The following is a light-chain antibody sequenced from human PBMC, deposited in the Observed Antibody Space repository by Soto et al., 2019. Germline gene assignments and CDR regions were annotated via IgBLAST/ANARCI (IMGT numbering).Light chain of an antibody. Sequence: QSVLTQPASVSGSPGQSITISCAGTSSDLGAYKYVSWYQQHPDKAPKLILYEVSRRPSGVSNRFSGSKSGNTASLTISGLLAEDEADYSCSSYTNTSTLAFGTGTKVTVL. CDR1: SSDLGAYKY. CDR3: SSYTNTSTLA. J-gene: IGLJ1*01. V-gene: IGLV2-14*03. CDR2: EVS.